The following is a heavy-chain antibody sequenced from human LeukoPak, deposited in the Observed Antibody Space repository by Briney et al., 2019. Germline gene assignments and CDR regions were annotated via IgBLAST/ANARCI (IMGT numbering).Heavy chain of an antibody. Sequence: PSETLSLTCAVYGGSFSGYYWSWIRQPPGKGLEWIGEINHSGSTNYNPSLKSRVTISVDTSKNQFSLKLSSVTAADTAVYYCARGDLGPYSNYAFDIWGQGTMVTVSS. D-gene: IGHD4-11*01. J-gene: IGHJ3*02. CDR1: GGSFSGYY. CDR3: ARGDLGPYSNYAFDI. CDR2: INHSGST. V-gene: IGHV4-34*01.